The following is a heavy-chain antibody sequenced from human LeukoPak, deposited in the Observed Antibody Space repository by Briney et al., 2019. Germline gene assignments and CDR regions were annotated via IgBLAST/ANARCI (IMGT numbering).Heavy chain of an antibody. CDR3: VTGHIVPV. CDR1: GFTFSSYS. D-gene: IGHD2-21*01. V-gene: IGHV3-21*01. CDR2: ISSSSSYI. Sequence: GGSLRLSCAASGFTFSSYSMNWVRQAPGKGLEWVSSISSSSSYIDYADSVKGRFTISRDNAKNSLYLQMNSLRAEDTAVYYCVTGHIVPVWGQGTLVTVSS. J-gene: IGHJ4*02.